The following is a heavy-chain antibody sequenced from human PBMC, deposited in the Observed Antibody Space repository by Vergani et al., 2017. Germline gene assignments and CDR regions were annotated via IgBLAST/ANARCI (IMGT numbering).Heavy chain of an antibody. CDR1: GFSFNTYW. J-gene: IGHJ6*02. CDR3: AENPGISTSRHYCAMDV. V-gene: IGHV3-74*03. Sequence: EVQLVESGGGSVQSGGSLRLSCVASGFSFNTYWMHWVRQVPGKGLMWVARIDESGNRATYGDFETGRFTVSRDNDNNSLTLDMTTLRVDDTAVYYCAENPGISTSRHYCAMDVWGQGTTVTVSS. D-gene: IGHD1-14*01. CDR2: IDESGNRA.